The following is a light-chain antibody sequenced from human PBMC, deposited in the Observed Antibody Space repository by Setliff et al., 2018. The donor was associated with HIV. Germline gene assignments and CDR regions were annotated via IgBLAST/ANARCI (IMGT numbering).Light chain of an antibody. J-gene: IGLJ1*01. CDR3: SSYAITNTLP. Sequence: QSALTQPASVSGSPGQSITISCTGTSSDVGGYSHVSWYQQHPGKAPKLIIYEVRNLPSGVSNRFSGSKSGNTASLTNSGLQAEDEADYYCSSYAITNTLPFGTGTKVTVL. V-gene: IGLV2-14*01. CDR1: SSDVGGYSH. CDR2: EVR.